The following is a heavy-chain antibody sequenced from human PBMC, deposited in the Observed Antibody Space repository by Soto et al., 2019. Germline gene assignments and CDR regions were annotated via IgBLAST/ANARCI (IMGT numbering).Heavy chain of an antibody. D-gene: IGHD3-16*02. V-gene: IGHV1-69*13. CDR2: IFPKFGTT. Sequence: ASVKVSCKASGYRFTSYVISWVRQAPGQGLEWMGGIFPKFGTTYSAQKLQDRLTITADESTSTVYMQLSSLRLDDTAVYYCEAEMTFGKLSVVWGQGTTVTVSS. CDR1: GYRFTSYV. CDR3: EAEMTFGKLSVV. J-gene: IGHJ6*02.